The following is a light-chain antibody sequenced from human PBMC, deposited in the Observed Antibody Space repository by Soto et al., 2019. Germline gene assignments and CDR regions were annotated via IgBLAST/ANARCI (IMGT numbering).Light chain of an antibody. Sequence: EIVLTQSPGTLSLSPGERATLSCRASRSISSTYLAWYQQKPGQGPRLLIYRTSTRATGISDKVSGSGSGTDFTLTISRLEPEDFAVYYCQQYASSPITFGQGTRLEIK. V-gene: IGKV3-20*01. CDR2: RTS. CDR1: RSISSTY. CDR3: QQYASSPIT. J-gene: IGKJ5*01.